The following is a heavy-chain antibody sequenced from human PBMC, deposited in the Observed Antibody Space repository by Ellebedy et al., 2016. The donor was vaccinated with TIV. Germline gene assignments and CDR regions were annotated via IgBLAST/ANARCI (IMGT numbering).Heavy chain of an antibody. J-gene: IGHJ4*02. CDR3: ARGGSGFDSMNRELSFDS. D-gene: IGHD1-26*01. Sequence: GGSLRLSXAASGFTFSSYSMNWVRQAPGEGLEWVAFIRSSTNSISYPDSVKGRFTISRDDAENSLYLQMNSLRDDDTAVYYCARGGSGFDSMNRELSFDSWGQGTLVTVSS. CDR2: IRSSTNSI. CDR1: GFTFSSYS. V-gene: IGHV3-48*02.